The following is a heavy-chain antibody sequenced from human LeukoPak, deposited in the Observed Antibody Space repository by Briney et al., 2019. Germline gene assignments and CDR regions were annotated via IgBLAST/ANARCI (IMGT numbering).Heavy chain of an antibody. V-gene: IGHV3-23*01. J-gene: IGHJ6*03. D-gene: IGHD2-2*01. CDR3: ARRSCSTTTCYSWPAQYYYMDV. CDR2: ISGSGGSA. Sequence: GGSLRLSGAASGFTFMMYGMTWVRQAPGKGLEWVSGISGSGGSANYADSVKGRFTISRDNSKNTVYLQMSSLRAEDTALYYCARRSCSTTTCYSWPAQYYYMDVWGKGTSVTVSS. CDR1: GFTFMMYG.